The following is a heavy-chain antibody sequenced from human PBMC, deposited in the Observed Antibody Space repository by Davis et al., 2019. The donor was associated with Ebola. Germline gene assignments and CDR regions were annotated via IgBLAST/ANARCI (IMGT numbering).Heavy chain of an antibody. CDR2: IKSKAEGGTP. V-gene: IGHV3-15*01. J-gene: IGHJ6*02. CDR1: GFTFNKAW. D-gene: IGHD5-18*01. CDR3: STADTDMVNYFYYGMNV. Sequence: GESLKISCVASGFTFNKAWMTWVRQVPGKGLEWVGRIKSKAEGGTPDYAAPVKGRFTISRDDTKNTLFLEMNSLKTEDTAVYFCSTADTDMVNYFYYGMNVWGQGTTVTVSS.